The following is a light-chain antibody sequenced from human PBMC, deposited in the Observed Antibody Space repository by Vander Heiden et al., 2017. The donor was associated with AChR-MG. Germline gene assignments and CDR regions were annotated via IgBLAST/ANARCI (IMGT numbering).Light chain of an antibody. CDR2: AAA. CDR1: QGISSY. J-gene: IGKJ4*01. V-gene: IGKV1-8*01. Sequence: AIRMTQSPSSFSASTGDRVTITCRASQGISSYLAWYQQKPGKAPKLLIYAAATWQSGVPSRFSGSGSGTDFTLTISCLQSEDFATYYCQQYDSYPPLTFGGGTKVEIK. CDR3: QQYDSYPPLT.